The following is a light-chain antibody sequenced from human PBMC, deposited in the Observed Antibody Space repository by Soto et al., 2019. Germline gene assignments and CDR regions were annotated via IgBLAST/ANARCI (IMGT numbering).Light chain of an antibody. CDR1: SSDVGGYNY. J-gene: IGLJ3*02. CDR3: SSFASRNTWV. Sequence: QSALTQPASVSGSPGQSITISCTGTSSDVGGYNYVSWYQQHPGKAPKLVIYEVTKRPSGVPDRFSGSKSANTASLTVSGLQAEDEADYYCSSFASRNTWVFGGGTKLTVL. CDR2: EVT. V-gene: IGLV2-8*01.